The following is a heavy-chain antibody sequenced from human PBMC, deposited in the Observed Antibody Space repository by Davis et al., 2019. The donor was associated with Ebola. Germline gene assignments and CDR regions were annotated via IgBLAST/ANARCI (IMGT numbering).Heavy chain of an antibody. J-gene: IGHJ4*02. D-gene: IGHD6-19*01. Sequence: SETLSLTCAVYGGSFSGYYWSWIRQPPGKGLEWIGEINHSGSTNYNPSPKSRVTISVDTSKNQFSLKLSSVTAADTAVYYCARVIGGWWSPRFDYWGQGTLVTVSS. CDR3: ARVIGGWWSPRFDY. V-gene: IGHV4-34*01. CDR2: INHSGST. CDR1: GGSFSGYY.